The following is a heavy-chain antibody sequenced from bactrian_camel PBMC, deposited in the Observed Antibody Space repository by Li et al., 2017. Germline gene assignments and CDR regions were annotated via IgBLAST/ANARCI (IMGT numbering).Heavy chain of an antibody. CDR1: TYTYNRNF. Sequence: VQLVESGGGSVQAGGSLRLSCTAPTYTYNRNFMAWFRQGPGKEREGVASIHTAFGMESYAASVKGRFTISQDNAKNTVYLEMTSLTPDDSAMYYCAATRGGVVGDRFQPSEYTYWGHGTQVTVS. J-gene: IGHJ4*01. CDR3: AATRGGVVGDRFQPSEYTY. D-gene: IGHD2*01. V-gene: IGHV3S40*01. CDR2: IHTAFGME.